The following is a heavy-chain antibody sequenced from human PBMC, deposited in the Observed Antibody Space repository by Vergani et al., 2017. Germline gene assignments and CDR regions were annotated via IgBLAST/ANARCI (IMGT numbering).Heavy chain of an antibody. D-gene: IGHD1-1*01. J-gene: IGHJ4*02. Sequence: QVQLQQWGAGLLKPSETLSLTCAVYGGSFSGYYWSWIRQPPGKGLEWIGEINHSGSTYYNPSLKSRVTISVDTSKNQFSLKLSSVTAADTAVYYCARENDANFDYWGQGTLVTVSS. CDR3: ARENDANFDY. CDR2: INHSGST. CDR1: GGSFSGYY. V-gene: IGHV4-34*01.